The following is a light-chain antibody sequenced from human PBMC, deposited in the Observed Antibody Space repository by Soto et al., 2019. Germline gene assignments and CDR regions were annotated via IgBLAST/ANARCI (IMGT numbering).Light chain of an antibody. CDR3: QQYNNWPFS. Sequence: EIVTAHSPATLCVSPGERATLSFRAGQCVTTNFAWYQQKSVQSPRLLIYDVSIRATGVPARFSGTGSETDFTLTISGLQSEDSAIYFCQQYNNWPFSFGQGTRLEIK. CDR1: QCVTTN. J-gene: IGKJ5*01. CDR2: DVS. V-gene: IGKV3-15*01.